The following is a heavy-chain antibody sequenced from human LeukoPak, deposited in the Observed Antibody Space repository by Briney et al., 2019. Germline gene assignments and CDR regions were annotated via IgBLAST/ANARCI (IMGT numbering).Heavy chain of an antibody. D-gene: IGHD2-2*02. J-gene: IGHJ4*02. Sequence: GGSLGLSCAASGFTFRSYRMNWVRQAPGKGLEWVSAISGSGGSTYYADSVKGRFTISRDNSKNTLYLQMNSLRAEDTAVYYCAKDFLYCSSTSCYTSYWGQGTLVTVS. V-gene: IGHV3-23*01. CDR3: AKDFLYCSSTSCYTSY. CDR1: GFTFRSYR. CDR2: ISGSGGST.